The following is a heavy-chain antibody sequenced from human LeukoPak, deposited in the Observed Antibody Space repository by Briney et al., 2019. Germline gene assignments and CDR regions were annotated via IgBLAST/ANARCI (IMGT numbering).Heavy chain of an antibody. CDR3: SVWFGELSH. CDR2: ISPNSGGT. V-gene: IGHV1-2*02. CDR1: GYTCTDYN. J-gene: IGHJ4*02. Sequence: ASVKVSCKTSGYTCTDYNIHWVRQAPGQGLEWMGWISPNSGGTNYAQRFQGMVTMTRDTSISTAYMDLSSLKSDDTATYYCSVWFGELSHWGQGTLVTVSS. D-gene: IGHD3-10*01.